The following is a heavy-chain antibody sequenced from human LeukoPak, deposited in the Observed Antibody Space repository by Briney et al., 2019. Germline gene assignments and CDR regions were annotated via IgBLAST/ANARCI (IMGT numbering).Heavy chain of an antibody. D-gene: IGHD6-19*01. V-gene: IGHV4-34*01. CDR3: ARGRGSGWYAANWFDP. J-gene: IGHJ5*02. CDR1: GGSFSGYY. Sequence: SETLFLTCAVYGGSFSGYYWSWIRQPPGKGLEWIGEINHSGSTNYNPSLKSRVTISVDTSKNQFSLKLSSVTAADTAVYYCARGRGSGWYAANWFDPWGQGTLVTVSS. CDR2: INHSGST.